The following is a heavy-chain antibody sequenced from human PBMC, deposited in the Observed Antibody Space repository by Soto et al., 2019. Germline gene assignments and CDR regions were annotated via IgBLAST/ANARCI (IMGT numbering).Heavy chain of an antibody. D-gene: IGHD4-17*01. CDR3: AREGGMTTVTIDDAFDI. J-gene: IGHJ3*02. V-gene: IGHV4-31*03. Sequence: QVQLQESGPGLVKPSQTLSLTCTVSGGSISSGGYYWSWIRQHPGKGLEWIGYIYYSGSTYYNPSLKSRVTISVDTSKNQFSLKLSSVTAADTAVYYCAREGGMTTVTIDDAFDIWGQGTMVTVSS. CDR1: GGSISSGGYY. CDR2: IYYSGST.